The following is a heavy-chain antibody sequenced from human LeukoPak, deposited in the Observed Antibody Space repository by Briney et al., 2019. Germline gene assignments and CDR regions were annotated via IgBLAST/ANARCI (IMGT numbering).Heavy chain of an antibody. D-gene: IGHD3-22*01. J-gene: IGHJ4*02. Sequence: SETLSLTCAVYGESFKDYYWNWLRQPPGKGLEWIGEINHSGSSNYNPSLKSRVTISVDTSKNQFSLKLSSVTAADTAVYYCARLSSRRFPPTYSFDRRNYFDYWGQGTLVTVSS. V-gene: IGHV4-34*01. CDR3: ARLSSRRFPPTYSFDRRNYFDY. CDR2: INHSGSS. CDR1: GESFKDYY.